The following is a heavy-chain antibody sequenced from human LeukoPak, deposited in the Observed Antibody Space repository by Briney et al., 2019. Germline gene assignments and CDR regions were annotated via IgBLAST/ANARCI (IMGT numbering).Heavy chain of an antibody. Sequence: ASVKVSCKASGYTFTGYYMHWVRQAPGQGLEWMGWINPNSGGTNYAQKFQGRVTMTRDTSISTAYMELSRLRSDDTAVYYCLVRGVITLTYFAYWGQGTLVTVSS. CDR1: GYTFTGYY. V-gene: IGHV1-2*02. D-gene: IGHD3-10*01. CDR2: INPNSGGT. CDR3: LVRGVITLTYFAY. J-gene: IGHJ4*02.